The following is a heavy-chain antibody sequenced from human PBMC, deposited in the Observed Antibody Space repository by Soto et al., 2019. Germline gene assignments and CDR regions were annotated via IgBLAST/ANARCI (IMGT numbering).Heavy chain of an antibody. D-gene: IGHD1-1*01. Sequence: EVQLLESGGGLAQPGGSLRLSCAASGFSISTYGVTWVRQAPGKGLEWVSGFSGSSGNTYYADSVKGRFTISRDNSKNTVYLQLNSMRADETAVYYCARWNGYGDCWGQGTLVTVSS. J-gene: IGHJ4*02. CDR3: ARWNGYGDC. CDR1: GFSISTYG. CDR2: FSGSSGNT. V-gene: IGHV3-23*01.